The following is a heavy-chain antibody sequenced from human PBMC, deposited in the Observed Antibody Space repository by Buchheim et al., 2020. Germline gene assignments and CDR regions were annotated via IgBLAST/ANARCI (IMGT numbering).Heavy chain of an antibody. J-gene: IGHJ3*02. Sequence: QVQLVESGGGVVQPGRSLRLSCAASGFTFSSYGMHWVRQAPGKGLEWVAVISYDGSNTYYADSVKGRFTISRDNSMNTLHLQMNSLRAEDTAVYYCATKGGYSYGDDAFDIWGQGT. D-gene: IGHD5-18*01. CDR2: ISYDGSNT. CDR3: ATKGGYSYGDDAFDI. CDR1: GFTFSSYG. V-gene: IGHV3-30*03.